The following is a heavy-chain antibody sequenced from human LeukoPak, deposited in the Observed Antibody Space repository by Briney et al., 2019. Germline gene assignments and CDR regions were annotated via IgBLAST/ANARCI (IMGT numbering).Heavy chain of an antibody. D-gene: IGHD1-26*01. J-gene: IGHJ4*02. CDR2: ISYDGSNK. V-gene: IGHV3-30*18. CDR3: AKETFFSGSYYAY. Sequence: PGRSLRLSCAAPGFTFSSYGMHWVRQAPGKGLEWVAVISYDGSNKYYADSVKGRFTISRDNSKNTLYLQMNSLRAEDTAAYYCAKETFFSGSYYAYWGQGTLVTVSS. CDR1: GFTFSSYG.